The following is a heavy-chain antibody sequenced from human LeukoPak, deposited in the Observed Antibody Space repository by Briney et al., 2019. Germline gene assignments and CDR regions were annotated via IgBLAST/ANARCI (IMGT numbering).Heavy chain of an antibody. D-gene: IGHD4-23*01. Sequence: GGSLRLSCAASGFTFSSYAMHWVRQAPGKGPEWVAVISYDGSNKYYADSVKGRFTISRDNSKNTLYLQMNSLRAEDTAVYYCARDPDYGGNSAIFYYWGQGTLVTVSS. CDR3: ARDPDYGGNSAIFYY. CDR2: ISYDGSNK. J-gene: IGHJ4*02. V-gene: IGHV3-30*01. CDR1: GFTFSSYA.